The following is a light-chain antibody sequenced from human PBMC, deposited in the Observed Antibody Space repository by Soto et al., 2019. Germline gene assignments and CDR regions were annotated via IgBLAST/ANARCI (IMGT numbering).Light chain of an antibody. CDR1: QSVSSSY. V-gene: IGKV3-20*01. Sequence: ESVLTQSPGTLSLSPGERATLSCRASQSVSSSYLAWYQQKPGKAPRRLIYGASSKATGIPDRFSRSGSWSDFTLTISSLEPEDVAVYYYEHYCSSPPAFSRGTKVEIK. J-gene: IGKJ4*01. CDR3: EHYCSSPPA. CDR2: GAS.